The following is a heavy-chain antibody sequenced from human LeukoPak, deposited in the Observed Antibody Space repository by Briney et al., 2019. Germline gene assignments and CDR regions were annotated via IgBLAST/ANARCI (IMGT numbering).Heavy chain of an antibody. CDR3: ARLPYYYDTSGYYFFDY. V-gene: IGHV5-51*01. Sequence: GESLKISCKGSGYSFTSYWIGWVRQMPGKGLEWMGNIYPDDSDTKYSPSFQGQVTFSADKSISTAYVQWSSLKASDTAMYYCARLPYYYDTSGYYFFDYWGQGTLVIVSS. J-gene: IGHJ4*02. CDR2: IYPDDSDT. D-gene: IGHD3-22*01. CDR1: GYSFTSYW.